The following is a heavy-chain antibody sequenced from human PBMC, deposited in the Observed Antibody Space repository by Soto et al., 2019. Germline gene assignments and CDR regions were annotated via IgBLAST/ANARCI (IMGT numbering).Heavy chain of an antibody. J-gene: IGHJ6*02. CDR3: ARVVAAADSNGMDV. Sequence: GGSLRLSCAASGFTFSSYWMSWVRQAPGKGLEWVANIKQDGSEEYYVDSVKGRFTISRDNAKNSLYLQMNSLRAEDTAVYYCARVVAAADSNGMDVWGQGTTVTVSS. CDR2: IKQDGSEE. D-gene: IGHD6-13*01. CDR1: GFTFSSYW. V-gene: IGHV3-7*01.